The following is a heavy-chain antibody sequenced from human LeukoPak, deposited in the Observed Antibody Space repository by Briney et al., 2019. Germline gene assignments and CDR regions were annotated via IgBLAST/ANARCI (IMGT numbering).Heavy chain of an antibody. CDR3: ARHQDSSRHLGY. CDR2: IYPGDSDT. V-gene: IGHV5-51*01. D-gene: IGHD6-19*01. J-gene: IGHJ4*02. Sequence: GESLKISCKGSGYSFTSYWIGWGRQMPGKGLEWMGIIYPGDSDTRYSPSFQGQVTISADKSISTAYLEWSSLKVSHTAMYYCARHQDSSRHLGYWGQGTLVTVSS. CDR1: GYSFTSYW.